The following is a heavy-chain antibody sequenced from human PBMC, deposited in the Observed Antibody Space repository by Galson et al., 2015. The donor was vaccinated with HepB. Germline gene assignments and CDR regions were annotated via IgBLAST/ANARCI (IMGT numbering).Heavy chain of an antibody. J-gene: IGHJ5*02. Sequence: SLRLSCAASGFAFNNYHMHWVRQAPGKGLQWVAVIWYDGSNKYYTDSVKGRFTVSRDNSKNTLYLRMNSLRAEDSALYYCVRDLWAEEGVLPMAGPWGQGTQVTVSS. D-gene: IGHD2/OR15-2a*01. CDR1: GFAFNNYH. CDR3: VRDLWAEEGVLPMAGP. V-gene: IGHV3-33*01. CDR2: IWYDGSNK.